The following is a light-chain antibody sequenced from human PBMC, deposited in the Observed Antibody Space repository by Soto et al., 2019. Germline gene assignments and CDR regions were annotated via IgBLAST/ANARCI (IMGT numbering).Light chain of an antibody. Sequence: QTVVTQEPSLTVSPGGTVTLTCACSTGPVTSGHHPYWFQQKPGQAPRTLIYATDYKYPWTPARFSGSLLGGRAALTLSDAQPEDEAVYFCLLSFRDSRVVFGGGTQLTVL. CDR2: ATD. CDR3: LLSFRDSRVV. V-gene: IGLV7-46*01. CDR1: TGPVTSGHH. J-gene: IGLJ3*02.